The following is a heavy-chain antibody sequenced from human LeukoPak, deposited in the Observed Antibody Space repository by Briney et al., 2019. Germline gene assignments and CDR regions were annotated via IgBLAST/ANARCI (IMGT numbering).Heavy chain of an antibody. CDR3: ARVRREMKRSLGRTTEYSYYYYMDV. CDR1: GFTFSSYS. Sequence: GGSLRLSCAASGFTFSSYSMNWVRQAPGKGLEWVSSISSSSSYIYYADSVKGRFTISRDNAKNSLYLQMNRLRAEDTAVYYCARVRREMKRSLGRTTEYSYYYYMDVWGKGTTVTVSS. CDR2: ISSSSSYI. V-gene: IGHV3-21*01. J-gene: IGHJ6*03. D-gene: IGHD1/OR15-1a*01.